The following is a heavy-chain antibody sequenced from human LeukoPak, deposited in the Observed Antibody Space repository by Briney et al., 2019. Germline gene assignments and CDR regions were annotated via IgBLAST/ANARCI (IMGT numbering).Heavy chain of an antibody. V-gene: IGHV3-30*03. Sequence: PGGSLRLSCAASGFTFSSYGMHWVRQAPGKGLEWVAVISYDGSNKYYADSVKGRFTISRDNSKNTLYLQMNSLRAEDTAVYYCASLPRELFPFLYWGQGTLVTVSS. D-gene: IGHD3-10*01. CDR2: ISYDGSNK. CDR1: GFTFSSYG. CDR3: ASLPRELFPFLY. J-gene: IGHJ4*02.